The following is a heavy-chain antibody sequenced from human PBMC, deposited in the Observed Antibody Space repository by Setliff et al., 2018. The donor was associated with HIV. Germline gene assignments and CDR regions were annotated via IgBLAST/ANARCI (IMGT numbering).Heavy chain of an antibody. D-gene: IGHD5-12*01. CDR1: GFTFSAHW. J-gene: IGHJ4*02. CDR2: IKSDGSST. Sequence: GSLRLSCAASGFTFSAHWMHWVRQAPGKGLVWVSRIKSDGSSTDYADSVRGRFTISRDNAKNSLYLQMNSLRVDDTAVYFCVRDSGYWAFDYWGQGTLVTVSS. V-gene: IGHV3-74*01. CDR3: VRDSGYWAFDY.